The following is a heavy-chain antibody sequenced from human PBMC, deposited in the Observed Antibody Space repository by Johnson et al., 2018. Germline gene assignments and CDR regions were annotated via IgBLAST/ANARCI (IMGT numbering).Heavy chain of an antibody. CDR1: GFTFGDYT. D-gene: IGHD5-24*01. J-gene: IGHJ3*02. CDR2: IRSKTYDETR. V-gene: IGHV3-49*03. Sequence: VQLVQSGGGLVQPGRSLRLSCATSGFTFGDYTMSWFRQAPGKGLEWVAFIRSKTYDETREYAASVRGRFTIPRDDSTSLAYLQMNSLRVEDTAVYYCAQLQLPDAFDIWGQGTMVTVSS. CDR3: AQLQLPDAFDI.